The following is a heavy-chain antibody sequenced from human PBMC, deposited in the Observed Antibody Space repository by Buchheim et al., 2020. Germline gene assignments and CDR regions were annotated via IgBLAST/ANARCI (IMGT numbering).Heavy chain of an antibody. CDR3: KGAEGSEY. CDR1: GGSLSSSDW. CDR2: ISHSGSA. J-gene: IGHJ4*02. Sequence: QVQLQESGPGLVRPSGTLSLTCGVSGGSLSSSDWWSWVRQSPGKGLEWIGEISHSGSANYNPSLESRVTLSQDKANNQDLPKLSSVTAADTAVYYCKGAEGSEYWGQGSL. D-gene: IGHD1-14*01. V-gene: IGHV4-4*02.